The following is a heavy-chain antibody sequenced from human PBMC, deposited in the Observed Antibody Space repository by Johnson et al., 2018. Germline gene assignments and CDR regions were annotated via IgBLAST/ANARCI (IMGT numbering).Heavy chain of an antibody. V-gene: IGHV3-48*02. J-gene: IGHJ6*02. CDR3: YRGSGYYTNYGMDV. Sequence: VQLVQSGGGVVQPGRSLRLSCVASGFSFSSYNMNWVRQAPGKGLEWVSYISTTGTTIYYADSVKGRFTISRDNAKNSLYLQMNSLRDEDTAVYYCYRGSGYYTNYGMDVWGQGTTVTVSS. CDR1: GFSFSSYN. D-gene: IGHD3-3*01. CDR2: ISTTGTTI.